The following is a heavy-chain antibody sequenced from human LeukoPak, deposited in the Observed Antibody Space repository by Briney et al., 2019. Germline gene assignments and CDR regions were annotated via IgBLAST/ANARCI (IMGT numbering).Heavy chain of an antibody. CDR3: AKGYGDYVVDY. D-gene: IGHD4-17*01. CDR2: ISGSSSHI. V-gene: IGHV3-11*06. J-gene: IGHJ4*02. CDR1: GFTFSDYY. Sequence: GGSLRLSCEASGFTFSDYYLGWIRQAPGKGLEWISYISGSSSHINYADSVKGRFTISRDNAKNSLYLQMNSLRAEDTAVYYCAKGYGDYVVDYWGQGTLVTVSS.